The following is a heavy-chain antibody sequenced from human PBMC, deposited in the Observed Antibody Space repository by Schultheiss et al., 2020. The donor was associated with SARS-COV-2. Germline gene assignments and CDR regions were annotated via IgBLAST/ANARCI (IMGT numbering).Heavy chain of an antibody. V-gene: IGHV4-39*07. J-gene: IGHJ4*02. CDR3: ARVYGGVDY. D-gene: IGHD4-23*01. CDR2: INHSGST. Sequence: SETLSLTCTVSGGSISSSSYYWGWIRQPPGKGLEWIGEINHSGSTNYNPSLKSRVTISVDTSKNQFSLKLSSVTAADTAVYYCARVYGGVDYWGQGTLVTVSS. CDR1: GGSISSSSYY.